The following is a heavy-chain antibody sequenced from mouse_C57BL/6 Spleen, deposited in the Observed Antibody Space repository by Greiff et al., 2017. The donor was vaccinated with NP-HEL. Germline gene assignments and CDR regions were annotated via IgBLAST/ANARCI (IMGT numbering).Heavy chain of an antibody. CDR1: GYTFTSYW. CDR2: IDPSDSET. Sequence: QVHVKQPGAELVRPGSSVKLSCKASGYTFTSYWMHWVKQRPIQGLEWIGNIDPSDSETHYNQKFKDKATLTVDKSSSTAYMQLSSLTSEDSAVYYCARGLRHAMDYWGQGTSVTVSS. D-gene: IGHD2-12*01. J-gene: IGHJ4*01. CDR3: ARGLRHAMDY. V-gene: IGHV1-52*01.